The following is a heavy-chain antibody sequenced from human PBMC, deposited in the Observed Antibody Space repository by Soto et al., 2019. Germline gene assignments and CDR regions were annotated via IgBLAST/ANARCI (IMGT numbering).Heavy chain of an antibody. Sequence: QITLKESGPTLVKPTQTLTLTCTFSGFSLTTQVVHVGWIRQPPGKALEWLALIYWDDNEVYSLSLKNRLTIAKDTTKSQVALTLATVDPVDTATYYCVYRDFGDYFFQFWGQGILVNVSS. CDR1: GFSLTTQVVH. D-gene: IGHD4-17*01. V-gene: IGHV2-5*02. J-gene: IGHJ4*02. CDR3: VYRDFGDYFFQF. CDR2: IYWDDNE.